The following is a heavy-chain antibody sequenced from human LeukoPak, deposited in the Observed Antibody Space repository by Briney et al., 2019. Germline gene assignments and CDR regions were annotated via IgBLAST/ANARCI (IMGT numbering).Heavy chain of an antibody. V-gene: IGHV1-69*04. D-gene: IGHD3-3*01. CDR3: ARDLHELRFLEWLLPGDY. J-gene: IGHJ4*02. Sequence: SVKVSCKASGGTSSSYTISWVRQAPGQGLEWMGRIIPIDGVENYAQKFQGRVTITADKLTSTAYMELSSLRSEDTAVYYCARDLHELRFLEWLLPGDYWGQGTLVTVSS. CDR1: GGTSSSYT. CDR2: IIPIDGVE.